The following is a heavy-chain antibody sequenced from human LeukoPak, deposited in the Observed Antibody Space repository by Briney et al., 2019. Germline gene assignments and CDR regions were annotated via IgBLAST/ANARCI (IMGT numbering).Heavy chain of an antibody. CDR2: INPNSGGT. D-gene: IGHD3-22*01. CDR1: GYTFTGYY. J-gene: IGHJ3*02. V-gene: IGHV1-2*02. Sequence: ASVKVSCKASGYTFTGYYMHWVRQAPGQGLEWMGWINPNSGGTNYAQKFQGRVTMTRDTSISTAYMELGRLRSDDTAVYYCASDAHVYYYDSSGYRYPDAFDIWGQGTMVTVSS. CDR3: ASDAHVYYYDSSGYRYPDAFDI.